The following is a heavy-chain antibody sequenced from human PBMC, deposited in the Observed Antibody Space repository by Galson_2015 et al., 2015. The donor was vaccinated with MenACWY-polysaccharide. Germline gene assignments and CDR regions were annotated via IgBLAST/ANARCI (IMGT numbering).Heavy chain of an antibody. J-gene: IGHJ6*02. CDR2: ISKSGDSI. CDR3: ARGHYGLDV. CDR1: GFSLGAWY. V-gene: IGHV3-11*01. Sequence: SLRLSCAASGFSLGAWYMSWIRQAPGKGLEWPSYISKSGDSIYYGDSVKGRFAISRDNAKNSVYLQLNSLEVEDTAIYYCARGHYGLDVWGQGTTVTVSS.